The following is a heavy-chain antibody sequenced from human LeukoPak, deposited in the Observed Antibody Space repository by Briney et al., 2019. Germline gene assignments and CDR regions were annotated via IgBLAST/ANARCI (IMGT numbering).Heavy chain of an antibody. CDR1: GLTFSSYW. J-gene: IGHJ4*02. CDR3: ARVSVAGAQTHDY. CDR2: INIDGSST. Sequence: PGRSLRLSCAASGLTFSSYWMHWVRQAPGAGLVWVSRINIDGSSTSYADSVKGRFTISRDNAKSTFYLQMNSLRAEDTAVYYCARVSVAGAQTHDYWGQGTLVTVSS. V-gene: IGHV3-74*01. D-gene: IGHD2-15*01.